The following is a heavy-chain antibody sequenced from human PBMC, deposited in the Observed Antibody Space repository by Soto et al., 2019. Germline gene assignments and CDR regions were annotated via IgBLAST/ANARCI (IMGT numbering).Heavy chain of an antibody. CDR3: ARENGFNLY. CDR2: ISNNGNT. J-gene: IGHJ4*02. CDR1: GGSFSNHY. D-gene: IGHD2-8*01. V-gene: IGHV4-59*11. Sequence: QVQLQESGPGLVKPSETLSLTCTVSGGSFSNHYWSWIRQPPGKGLEWIGYISNNGNTNYNPSLKSLVTLLLDTSMSQFSLKLSSVTAAGTAVYYCARENGFNLYWGQGALVTGSS.